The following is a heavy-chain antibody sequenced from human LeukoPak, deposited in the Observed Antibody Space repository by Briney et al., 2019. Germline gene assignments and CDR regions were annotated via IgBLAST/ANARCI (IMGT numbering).Heavy chain of an antibody. V-gene: IGHV3-53*01. CDR2: IYSGGTS. D-gene: IGHD2-15*01. CDR3: ARGYCSGGSCHSSWFDP. J-gene: IGHJ5*02. CDR1: GFTFSSYG. Sequence: GGSLRLSCAASGFTFSSYGMNWVRQAPGKGLEWVSIIYSGGTSYYTDSVKGRFTISRDNSKNTLYLQMNSLRAEDTAVYYCARGYCSGGSCHSSWFDPWGQGTLVTVSS.